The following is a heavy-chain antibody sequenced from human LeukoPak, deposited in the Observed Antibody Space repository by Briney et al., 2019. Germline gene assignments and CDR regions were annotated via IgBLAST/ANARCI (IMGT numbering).Heavy chain of an antibody. CDR2: INPNSGGT. CDR3: ARAYGSGSSYHPDY. Sequence: ASVKVSCKASGYTLTAYYMHWVRPAPGQGLEWMGWINPNSGGTNSSQKFQDRVTLTRDTSISTAYMELGSLRSDDTAIYYCARAYGSGSSYHPDYWGQGTLVTVSS. J-gene: IGHJ4*02. D-gene: IGHD3-10*01. CDR1: GYTLTAYY. V-gene: IGHV1-2*02.